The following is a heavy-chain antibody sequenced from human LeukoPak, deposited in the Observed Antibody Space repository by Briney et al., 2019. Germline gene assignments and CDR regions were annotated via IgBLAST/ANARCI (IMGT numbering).Heavy chain of an antibody. J-gene: IGHJ4*02. D-gene: IGHD1-7*01. CDR1: GGSISTYY. V-gene: IGHV4-59*01. Sequence: KPSETLSLTCTVSGGSISTYYWSWIRQPPGKGLEWIGYVYYSGSTKYKPSLKSRVTISVDTSKNQFSLRLRSVTAADTAVYYCARVTGTTGGLTLYYFDYWGQGTLVTVSS. CDR3: ARVTGTTGGLTLYYFDY. CDR2: VYYSGST.